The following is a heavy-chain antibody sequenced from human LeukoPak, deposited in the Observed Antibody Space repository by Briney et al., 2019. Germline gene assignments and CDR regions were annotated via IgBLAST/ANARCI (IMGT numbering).Heavy chain of an antibody. CDR2: ITSSSSTI. J-gene: IGHJ4*02. Sequence: GGSLRLSCAASGFTFSDYSVNWVRQAPGKGLEWVSYITSSSSTIYYADSVKGRFTISRDNAKNSLFLQTNSLRDEDTAVYYCARDSGRSFDYWGQGTLVTVSS. V-gene: IGHV3-48*02. CDR3: ARDSGRSFDY. CDR1: GFTFSDYS. D-gene: IGHD2-8*02.